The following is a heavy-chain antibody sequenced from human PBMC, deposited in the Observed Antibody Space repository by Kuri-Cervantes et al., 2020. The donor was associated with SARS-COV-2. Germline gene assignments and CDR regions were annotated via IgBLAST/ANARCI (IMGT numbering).Heavy chain of an antibody. V-gene: IGHV3-48*01. D-gene: IGHD4-11*01. J-gene: IGHJ3*02. Sequence: GESLKISCAASGFTFSSYSMNWVRQAPGKGLEWVSYISSSSSTIYYADSVKGRFTISRDNSKNTLYLQMNSLRAEDTTVYYCAKPIHDYSLGYHDAFDIWGQGTMVTVSS. CDR3: AKPIHDYSLGYHDAFDI. CDR1: GFTFSSYS. CDR2: ISSSSSTI.